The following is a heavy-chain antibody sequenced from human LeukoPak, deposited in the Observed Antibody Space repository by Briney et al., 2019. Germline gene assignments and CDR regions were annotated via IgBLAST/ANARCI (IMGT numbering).Heavy chain of an antibody. J-gene: IGHJ4*02. Sequence: SETLSLTCTVSGGSTSSYYWSWIRQPPGKGLEWIGYIYYSGSTNYNPSLKSRVTMSVDTSKNQFSLRLSSVTAADTAVYYCAGGPSGSYGQTPYRGQGTLVTVSS. D-gene: IGHD1-26*01. V-gene: IGHV4-59*01. CDR1: GGSTSSYY. CDR2: IYYSGST. CDR3: AGGPSGSYGQTPY.